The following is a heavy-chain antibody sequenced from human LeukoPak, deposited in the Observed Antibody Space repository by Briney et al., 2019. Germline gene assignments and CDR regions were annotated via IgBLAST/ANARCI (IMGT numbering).Heavy chain of an antibody. Sequence: SVKVSCKASGGTFSSYTISWVRQAPGQGLEWMGRFIPILGIANYAQKFQGRVTITADKSTSTAYMELSSLRSEDTAVYYCARSSPDSESIATPYYFDYWGQGTLVTVSS. CDR2: FIPILGIA. D-gene: IGHD6-6*01. J-gene: IGHJ4*02. CDR3: ARSSPDSESIATPYYFDY. CDR1: GGTFSSYT. V-gene: IGHV1-69*02.